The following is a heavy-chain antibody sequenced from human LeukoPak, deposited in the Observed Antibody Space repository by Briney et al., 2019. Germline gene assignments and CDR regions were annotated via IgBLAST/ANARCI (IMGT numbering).Heavy chain of an antibody. J-gene: IGHJ5*02. CDR3: ARGGRAIRRFDP. V-gene: IGHV4-34*01. CDR1: GGSFSGYY. D-gene: IGHD2-2*02. Sequence: SETLSLTCAVYGGSFSGYYWSWIRQPPGKGLEWIGEINHSGSTNYNPSLKSRVTISVDTSKNQFSLKLSSVTAADTAVYYCARGGRAIRRFDPWGQGTLVAVSS. CDR2: INHSGST.